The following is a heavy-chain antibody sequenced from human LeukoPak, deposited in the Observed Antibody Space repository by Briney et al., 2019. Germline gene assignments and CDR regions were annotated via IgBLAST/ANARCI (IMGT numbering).Heavy chain of an antibody. Sequence: SETLSLTCTASGGSISSYYWSWIRQPPGKGLEWIGYIYYSGSTNYNPSLKSRVTISVDTSKNQFSLKLSSVTAADTAVYYCARVPNHYDSSGYPSTLFDYWGQGTLVTVSS. CDR3: ARVPNHYDSSGYPSTLFDY. J-gene: IGHJ4*02. V-gene: IGHV4-59*01. CDR2: IYYSGST. D-gene: IGHD3-22*01. CDR1: GGSISSYY.